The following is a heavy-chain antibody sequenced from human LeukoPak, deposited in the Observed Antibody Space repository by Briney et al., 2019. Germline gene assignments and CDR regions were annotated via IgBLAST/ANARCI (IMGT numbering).Heavy chain of an antibody. CDR3: ARCSKWPYYYYYYYMDV. D-gene: IGHD5-12*01. CDR1: EFTFSNYA. V-gene: IGHV4-34*01. J-gene: IGHJ6*03. CDR2: INHSGST. Sequence: GSLRLSCAASEFTFSNYAMSWIRQPPGKGLEWIGEINHSGSTNYNPSLKSRVTISVDTSKNQFSLKLSSVTAADTAVYYCARCSKWPYYYYYYYMDVWGKGTTVTVSS.